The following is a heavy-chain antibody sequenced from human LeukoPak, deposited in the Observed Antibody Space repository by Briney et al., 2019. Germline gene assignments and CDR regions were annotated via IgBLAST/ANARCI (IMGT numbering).Heavy chain of an antibody. CDR3: ATNPKLELLGWFAP. CDR2: INHSGST. V-gene: IGHV4-34*01. Sequence: SETLSLTCAVYGGSFSGYYWSWMRQTPGKGLEWMGEINHSGSTNYNPSLKSRVTISVDTSKNQLSLKLSSVTAADTAVYYCATNPKLELLGWFAPWGQGTLVTASS. D-gene: IGHD1-7*01. CDR1: GGSFSGYY. J-gene: IGHJ5*02.